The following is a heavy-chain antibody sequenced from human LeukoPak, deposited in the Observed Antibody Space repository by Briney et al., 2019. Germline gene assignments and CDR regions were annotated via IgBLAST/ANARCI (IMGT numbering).Heavy chain of an antibody. D-gene: IGHD6-19*01. CDR1: GFTFSSYG. CDR3: ARRALANYYFDY. V-gene: IGHV3-30*02. Sequence: GRSLRLSCAASGFTFSSYGMHWVRQAPGKGLEWVAFIRYDGSNKYYADSVKGRFTISRDNSKNTLYLQMNSLRAEDTAVYYCARRALANYYFDYWGQGTLVTVSS. J-gene: IGHJ4*02. CDR2: IRYDGSNK.